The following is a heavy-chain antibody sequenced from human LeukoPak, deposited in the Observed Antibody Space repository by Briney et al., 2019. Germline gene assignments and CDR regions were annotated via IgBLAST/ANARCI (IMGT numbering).Heavy chain of an antibody. CDR2: ISSSSSTI. V-gene: IGHV3-48*01. CDR1: GFTFSSYS. Sequence: GSLRLSCAASGFTFSSYSINWVRQAPGKGLEGVSYISSSSSTIYYAHSVKGRFTISRDNAKNSLYLQMNSLRAEDTAVYYCARGGGGNSYGYWGQGTLVTVSS. CDR3: ARGGGGNSYGY. J-gene: IGHJ4*02. D-gene: IGHD4-23*01.